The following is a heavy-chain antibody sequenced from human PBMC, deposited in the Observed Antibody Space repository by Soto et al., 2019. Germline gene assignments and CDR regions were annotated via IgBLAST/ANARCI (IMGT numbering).Heavy chain of an antibody. CDR1: GYTFTNYW. CDR2: IYPADSNT. Sequence: GESLKISCQGSGYTFTNYWIGWVRQMPGKGLEWVAIIYPADSNTRYSPSFRGQVTISADKSISTAYLQWSSLKASDTAIYYCARPFGMDVWGQGTTVTVSS. CDR3: ARPFGMDV. V-gene: IGHV5-51*01. J-gene: IGHJ6*02.